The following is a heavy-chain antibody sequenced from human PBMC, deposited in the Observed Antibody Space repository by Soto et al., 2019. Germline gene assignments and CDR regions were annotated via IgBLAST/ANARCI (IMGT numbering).Heavy chain of an antibody. J-gene: IGHJ5*02. V-gene: IGHV3-21*01. CDR3: ARGPNLMITFGGVKNYNWFDP. Sequence: RAVRLSCAASGFTFSSYSMNWVHQATGKGLEWVSSISSSSSYIYYADSVKGRFTISRDNAKNSLYLQMNSLRAEDTAVYYCARGPNLMITFGGVKNYNWFDPWGQGTLVTVS. CDR2: ISSSSSYI. D-gene: IGHD3-16*01. CDR1: GFTFSSYS.